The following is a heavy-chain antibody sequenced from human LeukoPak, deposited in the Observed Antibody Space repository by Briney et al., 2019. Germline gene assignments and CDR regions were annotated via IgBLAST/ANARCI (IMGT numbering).Heavy chain of an antibody. J-gene: IGHJ6*03. CDR1: GGTFSSYA. CDR2: IIPIFGTA. CDR3: ARGLTVISNYYYYYMDV. Sequence: ASVKVSCKASGGTFSSYAISWVRQAPGQGLEWRGGIIPIFGTANYAQKFQGRVTITADESTSTAYMELSSLRSEDTAVYYCARGLTVISNYYYYYMDVWGKGTTVTVSS. D-gene: IGHD4-11*01. V-gene: IGHV1-69*13.